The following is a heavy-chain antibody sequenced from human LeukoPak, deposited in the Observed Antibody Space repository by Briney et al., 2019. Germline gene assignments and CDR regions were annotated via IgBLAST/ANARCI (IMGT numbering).Heavy chain of an antibody. J-gene: IGHJ6*02. CDR2: ISSSGSTI. CDR3: ARGPHYEYYYYYGMDV. D-gene: IGHD4-17*01. Sequence: GGSLRLSCAATGFTFSSYEMNWVRQAPGKGLEWVSYISSSGSTIYYADSVKGRFTISRDNAKNSLYLQMNSLRAEDTAVYYCARGPHYEYYYYYGMDVWGQGTTVTVSS. CDR1: GFTFSSYE. V-gene: IGHV3-48*03.